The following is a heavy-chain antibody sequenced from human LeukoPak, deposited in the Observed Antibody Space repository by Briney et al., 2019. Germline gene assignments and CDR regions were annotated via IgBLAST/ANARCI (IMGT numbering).Heavy chain of an antibody. D-gene: IGHD2-15*01. CDR3: ARVYIAEDY. CDR2: ISDSGTTI. J-gene: IGHJ4*02. V-gene: IGHV3-11*01. Sequence: NPGGSLRLSCAASGFTFSDYYMSWIRQAPGKGLEWISYISDSGTTIYYADSVKGRFTISRDNAKNSLYLQMNSLRAEDTAVYYCARVYIAEDYWGQGTLVTISS. CDR1: GFTFSDYY.